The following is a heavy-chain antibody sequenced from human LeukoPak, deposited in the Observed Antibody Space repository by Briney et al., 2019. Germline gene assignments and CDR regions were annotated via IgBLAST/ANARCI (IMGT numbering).Heavy chain of an antibody. V-gene: IGHV3-30*02. Sequence: QTGGSLRLSCAASGFTFSSYGMHWVRQAPGKGLEWVAFIRYDGSNKYYADSVKGRFTISRDNSKNTLYLQMNSLRAEDTAVYYCARDSGWSNNYFDYWGQGTLVTVSS. J-gene: IGHJ4*02. CDR1: GFTFSSYG. CDR2: IRYDGSNK. D-gene: IGHD2-15*01. CDR3: ARDSGWSNNYFDY.